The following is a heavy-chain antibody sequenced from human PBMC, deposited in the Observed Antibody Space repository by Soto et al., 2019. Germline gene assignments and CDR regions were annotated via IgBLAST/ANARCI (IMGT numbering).Heavy chain of an antibody. CDR1: GGTFSSYT. CDR3: ARADGSGSYYNDWFDP. CDR2: IIPILGIA. Sequence: ASVKVSCKASGGTFSSYTISWVRQAPGQGLEWMGRIIPILGIANYAQKFQGRVTITADKSTSTAYMELSSLRSEDTAVYYCARADGSGSYYNDWFDPWGQGTLVTVSS. D-gene: IGHD3-10*01. J-gene: IGHJ5*02. V-gene: IGHV1-69*02.